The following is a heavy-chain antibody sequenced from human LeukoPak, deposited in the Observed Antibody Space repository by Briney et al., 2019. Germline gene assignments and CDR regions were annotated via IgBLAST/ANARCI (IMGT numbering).Heavy chain of an antibody. CDR1: GFTFSSAW. CDR2: INSKTYGGTA. D-gene: IGHD3-22*01. CDR3: TTTGLSGYYDNNGYYYFDY. Sequence: GGSLRLACAASGFTFSSAWMSWVRLAPGMGLEWVGRINSKTYGGTADYAAPVKGRFTISRDDSKSTLYLQMNSLKTEDTAVYYCTTTGLSGYYDNNGYYYFDYWGQGTLVTVSS. J-gene: IGHJ4*02. V-gene: IGHV3-15*01.